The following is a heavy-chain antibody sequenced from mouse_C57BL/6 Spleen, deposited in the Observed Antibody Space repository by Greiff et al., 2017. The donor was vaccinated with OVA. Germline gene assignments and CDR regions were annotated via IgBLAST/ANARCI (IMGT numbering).Heavy chain of an antibody. J-gene: IGHJ2*01. CDR3: ARGYDYDGYYFDY. CDR2: INPNNGGT. D-gene: IGHD2-4*01. V-gene: IGHV1-26*01. CDR1: GYTFTDYY. Sequence: VQLQQSGPELVKPGASVKISCKASGYTFTDYYMNWVKQSHGKSLEWIGDINPNNGGTSYNQKFKGKATLTVDKSSSPAYMELRSLTSEDSAVYYCARGYDYDGYYFDYWGQGTTLTVSS.